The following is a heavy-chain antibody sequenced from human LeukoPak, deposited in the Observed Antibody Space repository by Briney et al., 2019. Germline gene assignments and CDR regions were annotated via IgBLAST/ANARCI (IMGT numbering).Heavy chain of an antibody. D-gene: IGHD4-17*01. CDR3: ERDTTVTKDAFDI. CDR2: IYNSGST. V-gene: IGHV4-61*02. CDR1: GGSISSGTYY. Sequence: SETLSLTCTVSGGSISSGTYYWSWIRKPAGKGLEWIGRIYNSGSTKYNPSLKSRVTMSVDTSKNQFSLKLSSVTAADTAVYYCERDTTVTKDAFDIWGQGRMVTVSS. J-gene: IGHJ3*02.